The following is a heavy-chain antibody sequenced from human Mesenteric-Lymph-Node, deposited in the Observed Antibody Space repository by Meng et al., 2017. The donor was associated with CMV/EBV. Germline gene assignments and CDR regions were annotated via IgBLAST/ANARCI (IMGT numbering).Heavy chain of an antibody. Sequence: GESLKISCAASGFTFSSYWMSWVRQAPGKGLEWVANIKQDGSEKYYVDSVKGRFTISRDNAENSLYLQMNSLRAEDTAVYYCARVQTYYDFWSGYYFDYFDYWGQGTLVTVSS. J-gene: IGHJ4*02. V-gene: IGHV3-7*01. CDR2: IKQDGSEK. CDR1: GFTFSSYW. CDR3: ARVQTYYDFWSGYYFDYFDY. D-gene: IGHD3-3*01.